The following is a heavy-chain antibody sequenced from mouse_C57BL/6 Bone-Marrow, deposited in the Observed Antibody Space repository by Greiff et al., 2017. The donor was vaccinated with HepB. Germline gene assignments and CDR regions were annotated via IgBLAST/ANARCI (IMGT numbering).Heavy chain of an antibody. CDR3: ASFMVTPWFAY. CDR1: GFTFSSYG. CDR2: ISSGGSYT. V-gene: IGHV5-6*01. Sequence: EVKLMESGGDLVKPGGSLKLSCAASGFTFSSYGMSWVRQTPDKRLEWVATISSGGSYTYYPDSVKGRFTISRDNPKNTLYLQMSSLKSEDTAMYCCASFMVTPWFAYWGQGTLVTVSA. J-gene: IGHJ3*01. D-gene: IGHD2-2*01.